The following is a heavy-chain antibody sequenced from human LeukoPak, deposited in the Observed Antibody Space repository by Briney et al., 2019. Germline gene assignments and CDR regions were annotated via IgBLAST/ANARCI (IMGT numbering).Heavy chain of an antibody. D-gene: IGHD3-3*01. Sequence: PSETLSLTCTVSGGSISSGSYYWSWIRQPAGKGLEWIGRIYTSGSTNYNPSLKSRVTISVDTSKNQFSLKLSSVTAADTAVYYCARGKVEGYYDFWSGYDSGWFDPWGQGTLATVSS. V-gene: IGHV4-61*02. CDR1: GGSISSGSYY. J-gene: IGHJ5*02. CDR2: IYTSGST. CDR3: ARGKVEGYYDFWSGYDSGWFDP.